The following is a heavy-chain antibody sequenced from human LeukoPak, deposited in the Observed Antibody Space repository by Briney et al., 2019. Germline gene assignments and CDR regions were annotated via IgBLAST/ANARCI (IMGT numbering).Heavy chain of an antibody. D-gene: IGHD3-3*01. CDR2: IYTSGST. J-gene: IGHJ6*03. Sequence: SETLSLTCTVSGGSISSYYWSWIRQPPGKGLEWIGYIYTSGSTNYNPSLKSRVTISVDTSKNQFSLKLSSVTAADTAVYYCARHNTEVPADWYDFWSGQGYYYYMDVWGKGTTVTVSS. V-gene: IGHV4-4*09. CDR3: ARHNTEVPADWYDFWSGQGYYYYMDV. CDR1: GGSISSYY.